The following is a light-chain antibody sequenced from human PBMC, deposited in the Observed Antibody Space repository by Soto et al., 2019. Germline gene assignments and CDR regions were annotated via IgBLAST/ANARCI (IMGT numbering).Light chain of an antibody. CDR2: EVS. CDR3: SSYAGSNIHYV. Sequence: QSVLNQPPSASGSPGQSVTISCTGTSSDVGGYNYVSWYQQHPGKAPKLMIYEVSKRPSGVPDRFSGSKSGNTAPLTVSGLQAEDEADYYCSSYAGSNIHYVFGTGTKVTVL. J-gene: IGLJ1*01. CDR1: SSDVGGYNY. V-gene: IGLV2-8*01.